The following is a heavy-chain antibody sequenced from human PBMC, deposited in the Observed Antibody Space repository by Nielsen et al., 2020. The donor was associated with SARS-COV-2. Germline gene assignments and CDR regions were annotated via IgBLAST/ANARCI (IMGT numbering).Heavy chain of an antibody. CDR2: IIPILGTA. CDR3: ARGTTGTTEGFDY. D-gene: IGHD1-1*01. V-gene: IGHV1-69*10. CDR1: GGTFSSYA. J-gene: IGHJ4*02. Sequence: SVKVSCKASGGTFSSYAISWVRQAPGQGLEWMGGIIPILGTANYAQKFQGRVTITADKSTSTAYMELSSLRSEDTAVYYCARGTTGTTEGFDYWGQGTLVTVSS.